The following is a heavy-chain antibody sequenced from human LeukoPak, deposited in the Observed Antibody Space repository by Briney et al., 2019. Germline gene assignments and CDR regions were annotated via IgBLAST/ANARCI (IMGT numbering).Heavy chain of an antibody. J-gene: IGHJ5*02. CDR3: ARGRFVVVPAATEFDP. CDR1: GYTFTDYY. CDR2: INPNSGGT. Sequence: ASVKVSCKASGYTFTDYYMHWVRQAPGQGLEWMGWINPNSGGTNYAQKFQGRVTMTRDTSISTAYMDLSRLGSDDTAVYYCARGRFVVVPAATEFDPWGQGTLVTVSS. D-gene: IGHD2-2*01. V-gene: IGHV1-2*02.